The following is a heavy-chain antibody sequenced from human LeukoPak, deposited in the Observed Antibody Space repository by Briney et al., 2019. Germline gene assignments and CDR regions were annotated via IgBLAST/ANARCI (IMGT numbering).Heavy chain of an antibody. CDR3: ARVWELSDAFDI. CDR1: GGSISSYY. D-gene: IGHD1-26*01. CDR2: IYYSGST. Sequence: SETLSLTCTVSGGSISSYYWSWIRQPPGKGLEWIAYIYYSGSTNYNPSLKSRVTISVDTSKNQFSLKLSSVTAADAAVYYCARVWELSDAFDIWGQGTMVTVSS. V-gene: IGHV4-59*12. J-gene: IGHJ3*02.